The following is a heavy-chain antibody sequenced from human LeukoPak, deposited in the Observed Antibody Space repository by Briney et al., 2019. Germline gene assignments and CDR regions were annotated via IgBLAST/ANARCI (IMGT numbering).Heavy chain of an antibody. J-gene: IGHJ5*02. CDR3: ARRKRGYSVYDPAGWFDP. D-gene: IGHD5/OR15-5a*01. V-gene: IGHV4-39*01. CDR2: IYYSGST. Sequence: TTSETLSLTCTVSGGSISSSSYYWGWIRQPPGKGLEWIGSIYYSGSTYYNPSLKSRVTISLDTSKNQFSLRLSPVTAADTAVYYCARRKRGYSVYDPAGWFDPWGQGTLVTVSS. CDR1: GGSISSSSYY.